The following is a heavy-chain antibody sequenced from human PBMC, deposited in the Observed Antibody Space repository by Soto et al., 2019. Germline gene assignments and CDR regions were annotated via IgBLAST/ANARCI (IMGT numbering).Heavy chain of an antibody. CDR3: TTAKGLYYYYMDV. CDR2: IKSKTDGGTT. V-gene: IGHV3-15*01. CDR1: GFTFSNAW. Sequence: GGSLRLSCAASGFTFSNAWMSWVRQAPGKGLEWVGRIKSKTDGGTTDYAAPVKGRFTISRDDSKNTLYLQMNNLKTEDTAVYYCTTAKGLYYYYMDVWGKGTTVTVSS. J-gene: IGHJ6*03.